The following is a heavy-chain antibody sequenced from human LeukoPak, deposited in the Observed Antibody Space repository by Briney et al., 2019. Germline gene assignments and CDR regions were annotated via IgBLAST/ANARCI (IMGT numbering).Heavy chain of an antibody. J-gene: IGHJ4*02. CDR3: AKFHATWYGES. D-gene: IGHD6-13*01. CDR2: IFPGDSNA. V-gene: IGHV5-51*03. CDR1: GYTITNYW. Sequence: PGAFLQICCEASGYTITNYWIFLLRPLGGELLEFLGIIFPGDSNARYSPSFDGHITISADTSISTAYLHWSSLAASDTAMYYCAKFHATWYGESWGQGTLVTVSS.